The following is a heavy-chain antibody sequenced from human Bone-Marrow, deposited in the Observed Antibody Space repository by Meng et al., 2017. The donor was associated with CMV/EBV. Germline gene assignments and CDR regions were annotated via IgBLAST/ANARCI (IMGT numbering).Heavy chain of an antibody. Sequence: QVQVQQWGAGLLKPSATPSLTCPVYGGSFIGYYWSWIRQPPGKGLEWIGEINHSGSTNYNPSLKSRVTISVDTSKNQFSLKLSSVTAADTAVYYCARANGLTYYDFGRGWFDPWGQGTLVTVSS. CDR1: GGSFIGYY. CDR2: INHSGST. V-gene: IGHV4-34*01. CDR3: ARANGLTYYDFGRGWFDP. J-gene: IGHJ5*02. D-gene: IGHD3-3*01.